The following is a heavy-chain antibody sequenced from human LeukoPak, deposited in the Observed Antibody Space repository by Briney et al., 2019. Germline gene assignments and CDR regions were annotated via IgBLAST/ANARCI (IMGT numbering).Heavy chain of an antibody. D-gene: IGHD2-2*01. J-gene: IGHJ6*03. V-gene: IGHV4-59*01. CDR2: IYYSGST. CDR1: GGSISSYY. Sequence: PSETLSLTCTVSGGSISSYYWSWIRQPPGKGLEWIGYIYYSGSTNYNPSLKSRVTISVDTSKNQFSLKLSSVTAADTAVYYCARCEYQLLPSQLYYYYYYMDVWGKGTTVTVSS. CDR3: ARCEYQLLPSQLYYYYYYMDV.